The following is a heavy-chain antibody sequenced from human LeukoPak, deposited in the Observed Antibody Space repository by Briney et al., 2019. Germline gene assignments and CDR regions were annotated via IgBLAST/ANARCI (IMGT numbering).Heavy chain of an antibody. CDR1: GFTFSSYS. D-gene: IGHD3-22*01. V-gene: IGHV3-21*01. CDR2: ISSSSSYI. CDR3: AREGFYYDSSGYYIKDAFDI. J-gene: IGHJ3*02. Sequence: GGSLRLSCAASGFTFSSYSMNWVRQAPGKGLEWVSSISSSSSYIYYADSVKGRFTISRDNAKNSLYLRMNSLRAEDTAVYYCAREGFYYDSSGYYIKDAFDIWGQGTMVTVSS.